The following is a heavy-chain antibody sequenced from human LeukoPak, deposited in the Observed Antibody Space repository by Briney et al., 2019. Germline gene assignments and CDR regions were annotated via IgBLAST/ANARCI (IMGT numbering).Heavy chain of an antibody. CDR1: GFPFSSHG. J-gene: IGHJ4*02. CDR2: ISPGGGPT. V-gene: IGHV3-23*01. Sequence: PGGSLRLSCAGSGFPFSSHGMNWVRQAPGKGLEWFSGISPGGGPTYYADSVRGRFTISRDDSKNTLYLEVISLTAEDTAVYYCAKDDAWLRFGEWSQGTLVTVSS. CDR3: AKDDAWLRFGE. D-gene: IGHD3-10*01.